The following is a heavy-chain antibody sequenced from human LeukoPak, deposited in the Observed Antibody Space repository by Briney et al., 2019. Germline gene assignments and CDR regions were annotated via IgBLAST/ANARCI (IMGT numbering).Heavy chain of an antibody. CDR3: ARGTVMGDSSGYYSLFDY. CDR2: INPNSGGT. CDR1: GYTFTGYY. D-gene: IGHD3-22*01. V-gene: IGHV1-2*02. Sequence: ASVKVSCKASGYTFTGYYMHWVRQAPGQGLEWMGWINPNSGGTNYAQKFQGRVTMTRDTSISTAYMELSRLRSDDTAVYYCARGTVMGDSSGYYSLFDYWGQGTLVTVSS. J-gene: IGHJ4*02.